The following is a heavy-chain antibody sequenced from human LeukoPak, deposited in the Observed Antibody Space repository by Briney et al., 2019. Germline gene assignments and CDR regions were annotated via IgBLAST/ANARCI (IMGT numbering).Heavy chain of an antibody. CDR3: AREDMWAFDM. Sequence: GGSLRLFCAASGFIFSHYWMSWVRQAPGKGLEWVANIKPDGTEKYYVDSVKGRFTISRDNAKNSLYLLMDSLRAEDTAVYYCAREDMWAFDMWGQGTMVTVSS. D-gene: IGHD2-15*01. J-gene: IGHJ3*02. CDR1: GFIFSHYW. CDR2: IKPDGTEK. V-gene: IGHV3-7*01.